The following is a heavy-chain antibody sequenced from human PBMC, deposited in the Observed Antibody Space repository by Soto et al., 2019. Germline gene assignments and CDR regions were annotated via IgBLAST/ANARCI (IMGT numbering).Heavy chain of an antibody. V-gene: IGHV4-39*01. CDR3: ARHEGNYLTFEY. CDR1: GGSISSSNYY. Sequence: WDTLSLTCTVSGGSISSSNYYWGWIRQPPGKGLEWIGSMYSSGNTYYNPSLKSRVTISVGTSRNKFSLKLNSVTAADTAVYYCARHEGNYLTFEYWGQGTLVSVSS. CDR2: MYSSGNT. J-gene: IGHJ4*02. D-gene: IGHD3-10*01.